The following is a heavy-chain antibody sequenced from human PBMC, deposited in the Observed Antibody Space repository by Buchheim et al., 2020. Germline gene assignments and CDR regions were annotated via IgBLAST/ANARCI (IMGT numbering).Heavy chain of an antibody. CDR2: ISSSSSYI. CDR1: GFTFSSYS. Sequence: EVQLVESGGGLVKPGGSLRLSCAASGFTFSSYSMNWVRQAPGKGLEWVSSISSSSSYIYYADSVKGRFTISRDNAKHSLYLQMNSLRAEDTAVYYCARDEGGSYYYYGMDVWGQGTT. J-gene: IGHJ6*02. CDR3: ARDEGGSYYYYGMDV. D-gene: IGHD1-26*01. V-gene: IGHV3-21*01.